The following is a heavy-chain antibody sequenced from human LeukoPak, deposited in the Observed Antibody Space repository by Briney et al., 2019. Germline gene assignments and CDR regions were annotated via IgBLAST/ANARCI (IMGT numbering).Heavy chain of an antibody. V-gene: IGHV3-11*01. CDR3: GTHAGRTGSDD. CDR2: ISGSGNDI. J-gene: IGHJ4*02. CDR1: GFIFSGYY. Sequence: GGSLRLSCATSGFIFSGYYMSWIRQAPGRGLEWVSYISGSGNDISYADSVKGRLTISRDNAKGSLYLQMNSLRAADTAVYYCGTHAGRTGSDDWGQGTLVTVSS. D-gene: IGHD3/OR15-3a*01.